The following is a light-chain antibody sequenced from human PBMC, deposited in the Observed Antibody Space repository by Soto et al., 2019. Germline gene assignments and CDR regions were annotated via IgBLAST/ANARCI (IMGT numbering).Light chain of an antibody. CDR3: QQYGRSPPIP. CDR1: QRVSSSY. CDR2: GAS. J-gene: IGKJ5*01. Sequence: SPGERGTLSCRASQRVSSSYLAWYQQKPGQAPRLLIYGASSRATGIPDRSSGSGSGTDFTLTISRLEPEAFAVYYCQQYGRSPPIPFSQATRLEIK. V-gene: IGKV3-20*01.